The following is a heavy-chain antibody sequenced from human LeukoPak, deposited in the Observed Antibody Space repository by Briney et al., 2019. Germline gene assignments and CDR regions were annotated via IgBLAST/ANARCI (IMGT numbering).Heavy chain of an antibody. CDR3: AKDLPSYYYGSGSFDY. Sequence: GGSPRLSCAASGFTFSSYAMSWVRQAPGKGLEWVSAISGSGGSTYYADSVKGRFTISRDNSKNTLYLQMNSLRAEDTAVYYCAKDLPSYYYGSGSFDYWGQGTLVTVSS. V-gene: IGHV3-23*01. D-gene: IGHD3-10*01. J-gene: IGHJ4*02. CDR2: ISGSGGST. CDR1: GFTFSSYA.